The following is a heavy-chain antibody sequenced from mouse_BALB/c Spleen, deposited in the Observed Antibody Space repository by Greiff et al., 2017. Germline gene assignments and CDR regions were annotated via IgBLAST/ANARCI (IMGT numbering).Heavy chain of an antibody. J-gene: IGHJ4*01. CDR3: ATIYDGYHQDD. CDR2: IWSGGST. V-gene: IGHV2-2*02. Sequence: VKLMESGPGLVQPSQSLSITCTVSGFSLTSYGVHWVRQSPGKGLEWLGVIWSGGSTDYNAAFISRLSISKDNSKSQVFFKMNSLQANDTAIYYCATIYDGYHQDDWGQGTSVTVSS. CDR1: GFSLTSYG. D-gene: IGHD2-3*01.